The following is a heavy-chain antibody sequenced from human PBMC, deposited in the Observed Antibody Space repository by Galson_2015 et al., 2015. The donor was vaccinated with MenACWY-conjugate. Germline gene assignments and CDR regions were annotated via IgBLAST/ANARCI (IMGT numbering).Heavy chain of an antibody. J-gene: IGHJ5*02. D-gene: IGHD4-11*01. CDR3: AREESNYNWFDP. V-gene: IGHV4-39*07. CDR2: IYYSGST. Sequence: SETLSLTCTVSGGSISSSSYYWGWIRQPPGKGLEWIGSIYYSGSTYYNPSLKSRVTISVDTSKNQFSLKLSSVTAADTAVYYCAREESNYNWFDPWGQGTLVTVSS. CDR1: GGSISSSSYY.